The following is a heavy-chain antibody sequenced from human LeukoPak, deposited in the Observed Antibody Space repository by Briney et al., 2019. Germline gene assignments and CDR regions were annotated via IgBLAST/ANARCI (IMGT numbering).Heavy chain of an antibody. D-gene: IGHD2-15*01. CDR2: MFYRGTT. CDR1: GXSISTSTHY. J-gene: IGHJ4*02. CDR3: VRQGGWGGAASLIEF. V-gene: IGHV4-39*01. Sequence: PSETLSLTCTVSGXSISTSTHYWAWIRQPPGEGLEWIASMFYRGTTYYNASLRSRVTLSVDTSMNQFSLKLSSVTASDTATFYCVRQGGWGGAASLIEFWGQGTLVTVSS.